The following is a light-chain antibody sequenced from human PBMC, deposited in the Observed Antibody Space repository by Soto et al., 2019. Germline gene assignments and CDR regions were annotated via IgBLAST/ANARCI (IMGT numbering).Light chain of an antibody. CDR2: GAS. CDR3: HQYNNWPPST. CDR1: QSVNSN. J-gene: IGKJ5*01. Sequence: DRVMTQSPATLSASPGERITLSCRASQSVNSNLAWYQQKPGQAPELLIYGASSRATGVPARFSGSGTGTHFTLTISSLQSEDFAVYYCHQYNNWPPSTVGQGTRLEMK. V-gene: IGKV3-15*01.